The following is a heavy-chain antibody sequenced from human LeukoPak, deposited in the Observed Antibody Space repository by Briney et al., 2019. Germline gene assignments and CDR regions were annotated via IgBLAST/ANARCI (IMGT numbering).Heavy chain of an antibody. V-gene: IGHV4-4*07. CDR3: AREGPDNYYDSSGYYR. D-gene: IGHD3-22*01. CDR2: VYSSGST. Sequence: SETLSLTCTVSGGAISGYYWSWIRQPAGKGLEWLGRVYSSGSTKYNPSLESRVTMSVDTSKNQFSLKLSSVTAADTAVYYCAREGPDNYYDSSGYYRWGQGTLVTVSS. J-gene: IGHJ4*02. CDR1: GGAISGYY.